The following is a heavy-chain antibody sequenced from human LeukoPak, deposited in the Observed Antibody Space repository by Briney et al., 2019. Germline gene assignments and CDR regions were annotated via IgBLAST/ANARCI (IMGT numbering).Heavy chain of an antibody. V-gene: IGHV3-72*01. D-gene: IGHD1-14*01. CDR3: ARAHHSAGL. CDR2: TRNKANSYTT. Sequence: PGGSLRLSCAASGFTFSDHYMDWVRQAPGKGLEWVGRTRNKANSYTTEYAASVKGRFTISRDDSKNSLYLQMNSLRAEDTAVYYCARAHHSAGLWGQGTLVTVSS. J-gene: IGHJ4*02. CDR1: GFTFSDHY.